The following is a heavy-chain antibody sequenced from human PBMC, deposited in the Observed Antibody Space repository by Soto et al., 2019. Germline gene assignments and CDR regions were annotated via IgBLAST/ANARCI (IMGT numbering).Heavy chain of an antibody. J-gene: IGHJ6*02. Sequence: GGSLRLSCAASGFTFSSDAMHWVRQAPGKGLEWVAVISDDRSNKYYSDSVKGRFTISRDNSKNTLYLQMNSLRPEDSAVYYCASDPPAGGYSYGAFYGIDVWGQGTTVTVSS. CDR1: GFTFSSDA. V-gene: IGHV3-30*03. CDR2: ISDDRSNK. D-gene: IGHD5-18*01. CDR3: ASDPPAGGYSYGAFYGIDV.